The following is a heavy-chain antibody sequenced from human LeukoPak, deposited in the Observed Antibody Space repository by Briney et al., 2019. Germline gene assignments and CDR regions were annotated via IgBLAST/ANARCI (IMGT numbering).Heavy chain of an antibody. J-gene: IGHJ4*02. V-gene: IGHV3-48*03. Sequence: GGSLRLSCAASGFTFSSYEMSWVRQAPGEGLKCISYINTSGGTIYYADSVKGRFTMSRDNAKNSLYLQMNSLRAEATAVYYCARGGGFVDYWGQGTLVTVSS. CDR2: INTSGGTI. CDR1: GFTFSSYE. D-gene: IGHD3-10*01. CDR3: ARGGGFVDY.